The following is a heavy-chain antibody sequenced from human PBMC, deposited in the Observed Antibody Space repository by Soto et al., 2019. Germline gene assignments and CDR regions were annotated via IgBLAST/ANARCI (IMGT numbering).Heavy chain of an antibody. V-gene: IGHV3-53*05. CDR2: IYSGGST. CDR1: GFSVSSDY. CDR3: AKDRVGTTTGPFDY. J-gene: IGHJ4*02. D-gene: IGHD1-26*01. Sequence: GSLRLSCAASGFSVSSDYMCWVRQAPGKGLEWVSVIYSGGSTYYADSVKGRFTISRDNSKNTLYLQMNSLRAEDAAVYYCAKDRVGTTTGPFDYWGQGT.